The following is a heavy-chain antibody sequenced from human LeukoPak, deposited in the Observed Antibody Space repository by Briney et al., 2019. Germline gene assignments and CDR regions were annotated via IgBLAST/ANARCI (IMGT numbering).Heavy chain of an antibody. V-gene: IGHV4-38-2*02. Sequence: SETLSLTCTVSGYSISSGYYWGWIRQPPGKGLEWIGSIYHSGSTYYNPSLKSRVTISVDTSKNQFSLKLSSVTAADTAVYYCAIVVVAATSWFDPWGQGTLVTVSS. CDR3: AIVVVAATSWFDP. CDR1: GYSISSGYY. CDR2: IYHSGST. D-gene: IGHD2-15*01. J-gene: IGHJ5*02.